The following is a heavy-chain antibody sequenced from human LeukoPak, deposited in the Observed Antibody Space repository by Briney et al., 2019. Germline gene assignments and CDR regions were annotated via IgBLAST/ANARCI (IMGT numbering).Heavy chain of an antibody. CDR2: ISSSSSYI. Sequence: GGSLRLSCAASGFIFSSYSMNWVRQAPGKGLEWVSSISSSSSYIYYADSVKGRFTISRDNAKNSLYLQMNSLRAEDTAVYYCARPFRRGGNTNWFDPWGQGTLVTVSS. CDR1: GFIFSSYS. J-gene: IGHJ5*02. CDR3: ARPFRRGGNTNWFDP. D-gene: IGHD4-23*01. V-gene: IGHV3-21*01.